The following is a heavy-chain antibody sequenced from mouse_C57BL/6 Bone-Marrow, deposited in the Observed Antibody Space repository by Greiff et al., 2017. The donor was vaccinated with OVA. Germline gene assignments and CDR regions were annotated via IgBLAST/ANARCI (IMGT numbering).Heavy chain of an antibody. Sequence: VQLQQSGAELVRPGASVKLSCTASGFNFKDYCMHWVKQRPEQGLEWIGWIDPENGDTEYDSKFKGKATITADTSSNTAYLQLSSLTSEDTAVYYWSRIYYWGQGTTLTVSS. V-gene: IGHV14-4*01. CDR1: GFNFKDYC. CDR2: IDPENGDT. CDR3: SRIYY. J-gene: IGHJ2*01.